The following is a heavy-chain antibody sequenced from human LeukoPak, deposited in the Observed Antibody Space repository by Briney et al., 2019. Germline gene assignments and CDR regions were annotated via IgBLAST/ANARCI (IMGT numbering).Heavy chain of an antibody. D-gene: IGHD1-26*01. CDR3: AREWAHFDY. Sequence: GGSLRLSSAASGFTFSSYWMSWVRQAPGKGLEWVANIKQDGSEKYYVDFVKGRFTISRDNAKSSLNLQIYSLKDEDTAVYYCAREWAHFDYWGQGALVTVSS. CDR2: IKQDGSEK. V-gene: IGHV3-7*01. CDR1: GFTFSSYW. J-gene: IGHJ4*02.